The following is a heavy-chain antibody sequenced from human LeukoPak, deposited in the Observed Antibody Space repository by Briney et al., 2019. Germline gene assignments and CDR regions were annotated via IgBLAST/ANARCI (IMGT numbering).Heavy chain of an antibody. D-gene: IGHD4-11*01. J-gene: IGHJ4*02. CDR1: GFTFSSYA. Sequence: GGSLRVSCAASGFTFSSYAMXXXXLAXXXXXXXVSTXXGXXAXXXXXDSXXXXXXXXXDNSKNTLDLQMSSLRAEXTAIYFCAXVPHPTYYFDYWGRGTLVTVSS. V-gene: IGHV3-23*01. CDR2: XXGXXAXX. CDR3: AXVPHPTYYFDY.